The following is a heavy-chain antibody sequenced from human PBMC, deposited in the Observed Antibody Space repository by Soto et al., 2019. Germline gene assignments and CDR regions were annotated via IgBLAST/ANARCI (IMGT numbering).Heavy chain of an antibody. Sequence: GESLKISCKHSGFNFPTFWIASVRQMHEKGLEWMGTIYPDDSDTRYSPSFQGQVTISVDKSISTAYLQWGSLKASDTAMYYCARATQQLATPTQYYYYYYGMDVWGQGTTVRVSS. CDR1: GFNFPTFW. CDR3: ARATQQLATPTQYYYYYYGMDV. J-gene: IGHJ6*02. CDR2: IYPDDSDT. V-gene: IGHV5-51*01. D-gene: IGHD6-13*01.